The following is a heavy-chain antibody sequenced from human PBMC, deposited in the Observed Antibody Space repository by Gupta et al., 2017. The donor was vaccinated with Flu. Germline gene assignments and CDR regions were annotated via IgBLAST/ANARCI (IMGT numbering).Heavy chain of an antibody. Sequence: EVQLVESGGGLVKPGGSLRLSCAASGFTFSSYSMNWVRQAPGKGLEWVSSISSSSSYIYYADSVKGRFTIYRDNAKNSLYLQMNSLRAEETAVYYCARGGRYGGYHYWGQGTLVTVSS. J-gene: IGHJ4*02. V-gene: IGHV3-21*01. CDR1: GFTFSSYS. D-gene: IGHD5-12*01. CDR2: ISSSSSYI. CDR3: ARGGRYGGYHY.